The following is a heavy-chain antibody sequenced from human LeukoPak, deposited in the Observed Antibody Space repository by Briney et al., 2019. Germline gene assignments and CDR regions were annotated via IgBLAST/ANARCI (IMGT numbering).Heavy chain of an antibody. J-gene: IGHJ6*02. CDR1: GFRFDSKW. V-gene: IGHV3-7*03. D-gene: IGHD6-19*01. Sequence: PGGSLRLSCAASGFRFDSKWMSWVRQAPGKGLESVANIKQDGSEKYYVDSVKGRFTISRDSAKNSVHLQMNSLRVEDTAVYYCASVAGPYYYHYYGMDVWGQGTAVTFSS. CDR2: IKQDGSEK. CDR3: ASVAGPYYYHYYGMDV.